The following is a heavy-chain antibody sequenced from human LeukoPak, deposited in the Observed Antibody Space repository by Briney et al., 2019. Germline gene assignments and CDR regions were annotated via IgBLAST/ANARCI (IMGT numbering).Heavy chain of an antibody. V-gene: IGHV1-2*04. J-gene: IGHJ3*02. CDR2: INPNSGGT. CDR3: ARALSELWLRHDAFDI. D-gene: IGHD5-18*01. CDR1: GYTFTGYY. Sequence: ASVKVSCKASGYTFTGYYMHWVRQAPGQGLEWMGWINPNSGGTNYAQKFQGWVTMTRDTSISTAYMELSRLRSDDTAVYYCARALSELWLRHDAFDIWGQGTMVTVSS.